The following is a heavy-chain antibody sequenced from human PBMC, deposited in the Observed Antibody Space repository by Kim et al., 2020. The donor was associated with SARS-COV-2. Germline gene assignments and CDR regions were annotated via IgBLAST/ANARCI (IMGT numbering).Heavy chain of an antibody. CDR1: GFIFSSYA. J-gene: IGHJ6*02. Sequence: GGSLRLSCAASGFIFSSYAMTWVRQAPGKGLDWVSGIIANGGSTFYADSVKGRFTISRDNSKNTLYLQMNSLRAEDTAVYYCVRGISGMDVWGLGTTVNVSS. CDR2: IIANGGST. V-gene: IGHV3-23*01. CDR3: VRGISGMDV.